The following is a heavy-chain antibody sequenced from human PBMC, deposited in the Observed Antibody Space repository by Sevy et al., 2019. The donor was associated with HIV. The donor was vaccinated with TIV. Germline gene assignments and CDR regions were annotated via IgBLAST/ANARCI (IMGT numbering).Heavy chain of an antibody. CDR2: ISSSSSYI. Sequence: GGSLRLSCAASGFTFSSYSMNWVRQAPGKGLEWVSSISSSSSYIYYADSVKGRFTISRDNAKNSLYLQMNSLRAEDTAVYYCTRGDGSYDFWSGYYGPPNPALDYWGQGTLVTVSS. CDR1: GFTFSSYS. V-gene: IGHV3-21*01. CDR3: TRGDGSYDFWSGYYGPPNPALDY. D-gene: IGHD3-3*01. J-gene: IGHJ4*02.